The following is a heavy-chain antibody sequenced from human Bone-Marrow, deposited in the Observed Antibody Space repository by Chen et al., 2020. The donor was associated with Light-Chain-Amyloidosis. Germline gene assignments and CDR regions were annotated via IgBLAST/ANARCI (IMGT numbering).Heavy chain of an antibody. CDR3: ARRRDGYNFDY. Sequence: EVQLEQSGPEVKKPGESLKISCKGSGYTFPNYWIGWVRQMPGKGLDWMGVIHPDDSDARYSPSFEGQVTISADKSITTAYLQWRSLKASDTAMYYCARRRDGYNFDYWGQGTLVTVSS. D-gene: IGHD5-12*01. CDR2: IHPDDSDA. V-gene: IGHV5-51*01. J-gene: IGHJ4*02. CDR1: GYTFPNYW.